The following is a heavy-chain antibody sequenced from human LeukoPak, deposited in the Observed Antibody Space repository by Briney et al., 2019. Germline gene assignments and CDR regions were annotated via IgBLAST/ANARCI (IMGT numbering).Heavy chain of an antibody. V-gene: IGHV1-2*02. CDR2: INPDSGVT. J-gene: IGHJ6*02. Sequence: ASVKVSCKASGYTFTDYYIHWVRQAPGQGLGWMGWINPDSGVTKYAQKFQGRVIMTRDTSSSTAYMEASSLTSDDTAVYYCARGTQLERRRSSYFYGMDVWGQGTTVTVSS. D-gene: IGHD1-1*01. CDR3: ARGTQLERRRSSYFYGMDV. CDR1: GYTFTDYY.